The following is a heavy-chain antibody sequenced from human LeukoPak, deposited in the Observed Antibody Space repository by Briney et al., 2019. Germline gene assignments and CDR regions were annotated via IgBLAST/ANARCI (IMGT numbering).Heavy chain of an antibody. J-gene: IGHJ6*04. CDR1: GFALRNYG. V-gene: IGHV3-48*04. CDR2: VSSGGNTV. D-gene: IGHD3-10*02. Sequence: GGSLRLSCVASGFALRNYGLNWVRQAPGKGLEWVSYVSSGGNTVNYADSVRGRFTISRDNAKNSLYLQMNSLRAEDTAVYYCAEPGITMIGGVWGKGTTVTISS. CDR3: AEPGITMIGGV.